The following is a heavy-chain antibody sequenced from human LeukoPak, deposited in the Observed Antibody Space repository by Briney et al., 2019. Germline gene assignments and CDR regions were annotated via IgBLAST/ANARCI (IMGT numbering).Heavy chain of an antibody. CDR2: IYYTGST. V-gene: IGHV4-30-4*07. D-gene: IGHD3-22*01. Sequence: SETLSLTCAVSGGSISRSGYSWSWIRQPPGKGLEWIGYIYYTGSTYYNPSLKSRLTISVDTSKNQFSLKLSSVTAADTAVYYCARHVSYYDSSGYRYWGQGTLVTVSS. J-gene: IGHJ4*02. CDR3: ARHVSYYDSSGYRY. CDR1: GGSISRSGYS.